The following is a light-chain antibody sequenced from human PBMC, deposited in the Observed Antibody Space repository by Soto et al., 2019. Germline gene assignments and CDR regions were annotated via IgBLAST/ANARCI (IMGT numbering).Light chain of an antibody. V-gene: IGLV2-14*03. Sequence: QSALTQPASVSGSPGQSITISCTGTSSDVGGYNFVSWYQHHPAKAPKLMIYDVSNRPSGVSNRFSGSKSGNTASLTISGLQAEYEAHYYCSSFTSSDTLVVFGGGTKVTVL. CDR2: DVS. CDR1: SSDVGGYNF. J-gene: IGLJ2*01. CDR3: SSFTSSDTLVV.